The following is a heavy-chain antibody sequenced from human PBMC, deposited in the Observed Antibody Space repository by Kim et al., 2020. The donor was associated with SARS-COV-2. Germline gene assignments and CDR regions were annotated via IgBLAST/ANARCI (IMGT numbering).Heavy chain of an antibody. J-gene: IGHJ4*02. CDR2: INAGNGNT. D-gene: IGHD6-19*01. V-gene: IGHV1-3*01. CDR3: ARVSSGWYKEFDY. CDR1: GYTFTSYA. Sequence: ASVKVSCKASGYTFTSYAMHWVRQAPGQRLEWMGWINAGNGNTKYSQKFQGRVTITRDTSASTAYMELSSLRSEDTAVYYCARVSSGWYKEFDYWGQGTLVTVSS.